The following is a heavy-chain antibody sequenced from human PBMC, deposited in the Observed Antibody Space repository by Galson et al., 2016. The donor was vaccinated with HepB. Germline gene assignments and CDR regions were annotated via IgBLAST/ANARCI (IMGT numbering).Heavy chain of an antibody. V-gene: IGHV1-2*02. CDR1: GYRFTDSY. CDR3: ASITYSSAYFYFDF. CDR2: LNPANGGT. D-gene: IGHD6-19*01. Sequence: SVKVSCKASGYRFTDSYIHWLRQAPGQGLEWMGWLNPANGGTNYAHNFQGRVTMTRDTSISTAYMELSSLRFDDTALYYCASITYSSAYFYFDFWGQGTLVPVSS. J-gene: IGHJ4*02.